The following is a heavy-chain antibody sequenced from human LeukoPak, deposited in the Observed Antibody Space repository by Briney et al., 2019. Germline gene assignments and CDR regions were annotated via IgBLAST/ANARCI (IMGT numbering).Heavy chain of an antibody. V-gene: IGHV3-23*01. D-gene: IGHD1-1*01. CDR1: GFTCSSSA. Sequence: GRSLRLFCAASGFTCSSSAMSGARHAPGKEVESVSAISGSGGITNSADSVKSRFSIDRDNSKTALHLQKYCARGEDTAVYHCAKDSGLEYWGQGTLVTVSS. CDR2: ISGSGGIT. J-gene: IGHJ4*02. CDR3: AKDSGLEY.